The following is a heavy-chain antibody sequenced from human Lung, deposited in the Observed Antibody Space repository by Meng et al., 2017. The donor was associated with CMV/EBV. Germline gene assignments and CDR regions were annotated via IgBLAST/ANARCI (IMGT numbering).Heavy chain of an antibody. J-gene: IGHJ6*02. CDR1: GFTFSSYA. Sequence: SCAASGFTFSSYAMHWVRQAPGKGLEWVAVISYDGSNKYYADSVKGRFTISRDNSKNTLYLQMNSLRAEDTAVYYCARWGVDTAMADYYYGMDVWXQGTXVTVSS. CDR2: ISYDGSNK. D-gene: IGHD5-18*01. V-gene: IGHV3-30*04. CDR3: ARWGVDTAMADYYYGMDV.